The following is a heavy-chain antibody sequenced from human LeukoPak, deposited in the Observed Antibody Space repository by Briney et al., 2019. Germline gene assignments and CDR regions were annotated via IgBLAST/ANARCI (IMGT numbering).Heavy chain of an antibody. V-gene: IGHV4-59*12. CDR1: DGSITNYD. J-gene: IGHJ6*02. D-gene: IGHD3-10*01. CDR3: ARDLWFGESYYGMDV. Sequence: SETLSLTCTVSDGSITNYDWSWVRQPPGKGLEFIGHVHYSGTTNYNPSLRSRVTISVDKSKNQFSLKLSSVTAADTAVYYCARDLWFGESYYGMDVWGQGTLVTVSS. CDR2: VHYSGTT.